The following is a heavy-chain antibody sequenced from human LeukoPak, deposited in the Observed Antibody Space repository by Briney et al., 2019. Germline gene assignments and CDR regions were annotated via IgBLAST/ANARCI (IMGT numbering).Heavy chain of an antibody. CDR1: GFTFSSYG. CDR2: IRYDGSNK. CDR3: AKDWHRYWSSTSCYSGGD. J-gene: IGHJ4*02. V-gene: IGHV3-30*02. D-gene: IGHD2-2*01. Sequence: GGSLRLSCAASGFTFSSYGMHWVRQAPGKGPEWVAFIRYDGSNKYYADSVKGRFTISRDNSKNTLYLQMNSLRAEDTAVYYCAKDWHRYWSSTSCYSGGDWSQGTLVTVYS.